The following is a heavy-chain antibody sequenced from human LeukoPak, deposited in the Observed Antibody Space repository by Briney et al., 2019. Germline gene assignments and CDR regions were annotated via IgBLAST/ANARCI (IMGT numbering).Heavy chain of an antibody. Sequence: ASVKVSCKVSGYTLTELSMHWVRQAPGKGLEWMGGFDPEDGETIYAQKFQGRVTMTEDTSTDTAYMELSSLRSEDTAVYYCATVILGYDFWSGYYPGYWGQGTLVTVSS. CDR3: ATVILGYDFWSGYYPGY. D-gene: IGHD3-3*01. J-gene: IGHJ4*02. CDR1: GYTLTELS. CDR2: FDPEDGET. V-gene: IGHV1-24*01.